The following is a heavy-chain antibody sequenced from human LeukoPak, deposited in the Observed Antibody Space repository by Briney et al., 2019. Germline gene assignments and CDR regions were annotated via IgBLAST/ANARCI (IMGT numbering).Heavy chain of an antibody. D-gene: IGHD6-19*01. CDR3: ARSLGIAVAGRGIDY. V-gene: IGHV3-48*03. CDR2: ISSSGSTI. Sequence: GGSLRLSCAASGFTFSSYEMNWVRQAPGKGLEWVSYISSSGSTIYYADYVKGRFTISRDNAKNSLYLQMNSLRAEDTAVFYCARSLGIAVAGRGIDYWGQGTLVTVSS. J-gene: IGHJ4*02. CDR1: GFTFSSYE.